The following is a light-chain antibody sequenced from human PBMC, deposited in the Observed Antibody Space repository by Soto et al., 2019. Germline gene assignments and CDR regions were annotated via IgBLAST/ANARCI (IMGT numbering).Light chain of an antibody. CDR3: QQYDSSPVT. V-gene: IGKV3-20*01. Sequence: ENVLTQSPGTLSLSPGERATLSCRASQSVSSRYLNWYQQKPGQAPRLLIYGASSRATDIPDRFSGSGSGTDFTLNISRLEPEDSAVYYCQQYDSSPVTFGQGTTLEIK. CDR2: GAS. CDR1: QSVSSRY. J-gene: IGKJ2*01.